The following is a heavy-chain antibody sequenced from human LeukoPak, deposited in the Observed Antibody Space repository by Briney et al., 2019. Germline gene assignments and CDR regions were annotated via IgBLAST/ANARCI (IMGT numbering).Heavy chain of an antibody. V-gene: IGHV4-61*02. CDR2: IYTSGST. D-gene: IGHD1/OR15-1a*01. CDR1: GGSTSSGDYY. Sequence: SETLSLTCTVSGGSTSSGDYYWSWIRQPAGKGLEWIGRIYTSGSTNYNPSLKSRITISVDTSKNQFFLKLRSVTAADTAVYYCARGNNPISSLDYWGHGTLVTVSS. J-gene: IGHJ4*01. CDR3: ARGNNPISSLDY.